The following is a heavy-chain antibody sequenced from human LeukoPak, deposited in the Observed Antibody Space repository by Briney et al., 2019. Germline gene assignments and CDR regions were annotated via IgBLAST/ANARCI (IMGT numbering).Heavy chain of an antibody. D-gene: IGHD6-19*01. Sequence: SETLSLTCNVSGASVSSGSYYWSWIRQPPGKGLEWIGYIFYSGSTNYNPSLKSRVTISVDTSKNQFSLKLSSVTAADTAVYYCARIISGWYYFDYWGQGTLVTVSS. V-gene: IGHV4-61*01. CDR1: GASVSSGSYY. J-gene: IGHJ4*02. CDR2: IFYSGST. CDR3: ARIISGWYYFDY.